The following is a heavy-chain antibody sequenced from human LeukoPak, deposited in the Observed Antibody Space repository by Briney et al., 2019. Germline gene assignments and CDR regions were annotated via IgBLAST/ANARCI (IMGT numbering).Heavy chain of an antibody. CDR2: IYNGGST. Sequence: GGSLRLSCAVSGFTVSSNYMSWVRKAPGKGLEWVSVIYNGGSTDYADSVKGRFTISRDNSKNTLYLQMNSLRVEDTAVYYCARWLRQGDYWGQGTLVTVSS. CDR1: GFTVSSNY. J-gene: IGHJ4*02. V-gene: IGHV3-66*01. D-gene: IGHD6-19*01. CDR3: ARWLRQGDY.